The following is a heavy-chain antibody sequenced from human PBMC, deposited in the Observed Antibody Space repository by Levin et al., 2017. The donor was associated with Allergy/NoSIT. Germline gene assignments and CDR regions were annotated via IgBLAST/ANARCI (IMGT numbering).Heavy chain of an antibody. CDR1: GYTFTGYY. D-gene: IGHD4-17*01. V-gene: IGHV1-2*02. Sequence: ASVKVSCKASGYTFTGYYMHWVRQAPGQGLEWMGWINPNSGGTNYAQKFQGRVTMTRDTSISTAYMELSRLRSDDTAVYYCARDLGMTTVTTRDYWGQGTLVTVSS. CDR3: ARDLGMTTVTTRDY. CDR2: INPNSGGT. J-gene: IGHJ4*02.